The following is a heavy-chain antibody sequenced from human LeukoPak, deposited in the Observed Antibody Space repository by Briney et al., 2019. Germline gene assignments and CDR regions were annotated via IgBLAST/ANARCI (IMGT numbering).Heavy chain of an antibody. V-gene: IGHV4-39*07. CDR2: IYYSGST. CDR1: GGSITSNSYY. CDR3: ARERREQLLPPYTRSVTYFDY. J-gene: IGHJ4*02. Sequence: SETLSLTCTVSGGSITSNSYYWGWIRQPPGKGLEWIGSIYYSGSTYYNPSLKRRVTISIVTSKNQFSLKLSSVTAADTAVYYCARERREQLLPPYTRSVTYFDYWGQGALVTVSS. D-gene: IGHD2-2*01.